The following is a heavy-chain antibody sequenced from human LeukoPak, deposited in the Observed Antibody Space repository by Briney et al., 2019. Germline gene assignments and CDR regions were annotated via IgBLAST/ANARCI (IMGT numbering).Heavy chain of an antibody. Sequence: GGSLRLSCAASGFTLGAFAMHWVRQAPGKGLGWVSLIDKDGRKTYYADSVKGRFTISRDNSKNSLYLQVTSLRTEDTALYYCATWAFYHSLDVWGQGATVTVSS. CDR1: GFTLGAFA. J-gene: IGHJ6*02. D-gene: IGHD1-26*01. CDR3: ATWAFYHSLDV. CDR2: IDKDGRKT. V-gene: IGHV3-43*02.